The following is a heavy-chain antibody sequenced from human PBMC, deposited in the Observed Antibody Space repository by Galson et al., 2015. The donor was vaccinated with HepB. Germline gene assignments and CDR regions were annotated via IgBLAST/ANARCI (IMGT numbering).Heavy chain of an antibody. CDR1: GFSVKNYG. Sequence: SLRLSCAASGFSVKNYGMTWVRQAPGKGLECVSAIGVGAGNTDYADSAKGRFTISRDNSKNTLYLQMNSLRVEDTALYYCAKGTTDIDSWGQGTQVTVSS. CDR3: AKGTTDIDS. D-gene: IGHD1-1*01. J-gene: IGHJ4*02. CDR2: IGVGAGNT. V-gene: IGHV3-23*01.